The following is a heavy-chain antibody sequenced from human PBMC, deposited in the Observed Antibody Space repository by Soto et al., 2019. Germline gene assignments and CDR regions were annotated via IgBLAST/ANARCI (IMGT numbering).Heavy chain of an antibody. CDR2: IYYSGST. V-gene: IGHV4-59*08. Sequence: SETLSLTCTVSGGSISSYYWSWIRQPPGKGLEWIGYIYYSGSTNYNPSLKSRVTISVDTSKNQFSLKLSSVTAADTAVYYCARHGDMVRGYSYYFDYWGQGTLVTVSS. CDR1: GGSISSYY. D-gene: IGHD3-10*01. CDR3: ARHGDMVRGYSYYFDY. J-gene: IGHJ4*02.